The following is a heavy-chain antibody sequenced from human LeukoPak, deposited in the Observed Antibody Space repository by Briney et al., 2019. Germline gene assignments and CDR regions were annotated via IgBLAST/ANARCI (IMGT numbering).Heavy chain of an antibody. J-gene: IGHJ4*02. CDR2: INHSRGT. CDR3: ARGLGEGYPDS. V-gene: IGHV4-34*01. D-gene: IGHD5-24*01. Sequence: PSETLSLTCAVHGGSFNGFYWTWMRQPPGKGPEWIGEINHSRGTSYTASLWSRVTISQDTSKNQFSLKLTSVTAADTAVYYCARGLGEGYPDSWGQGTLAIVSP. CDR1: GGSFNGFY.